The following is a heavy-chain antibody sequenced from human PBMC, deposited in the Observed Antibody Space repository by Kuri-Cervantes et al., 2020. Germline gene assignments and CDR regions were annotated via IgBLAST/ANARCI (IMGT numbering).Heavy chain of an antibody. V-gene: IGHV1-18*01. CDR3: ARDYGVYSSGRIDY. CDR2: ISAYNGNT. CDR1: GGTFSSYA. D-gene: IGHD6-19*01. Sequence: ASVKVSCKASGGTFSSYATSWVRQAPGQGLEWMGWISAYNGNTNYAQKLQGRVTMTTDTSTSTAYMELRSLRSDDTAVYYCARDYGVYSSGRIDYWGQGTLVTVSS. J-gene: IGHJ4*02.